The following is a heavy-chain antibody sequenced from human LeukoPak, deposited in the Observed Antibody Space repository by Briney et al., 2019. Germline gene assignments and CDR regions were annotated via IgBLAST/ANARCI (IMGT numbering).Heavy chain of an antibody. CDR3: ARIRFSGTTRSTNFDY. J-gene: IGHJ4*02. D-gene: IGHD1-1*01. Sequence: ASVTVSCKASGYTFTGYYMHWVRQAPGQGREWMGRINPNSGGTNFAQKFQGRVTMTRDTSISTAYMELSRLRSDDTAVYYCARIRFSGTTRSTNFDYWGQGTLVTVSS. CDR1: GYTFTGYY. CDR2: INPNSGGT. V-gene: IGHV1-2*06.